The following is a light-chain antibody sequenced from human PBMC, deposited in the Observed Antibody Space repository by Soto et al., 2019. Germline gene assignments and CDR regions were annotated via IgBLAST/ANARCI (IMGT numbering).Light chain of an antibody. CDR1: SSDVGGYNY. CDR3: SSYTSSSTYV. J-gene: IGLJ1*01. V-gene: IGLV2-14*01. CDR2: DIS. Sequence: QSALTQPASVSGTPGQSITISCTGTSSDVGGYNYVSWYQQHPGKAPKLMIYDISNRPSGVSNRFSGSKSVNTASLTISGLQAEDEAYYYCSSYTSSSTYVFGTGTKLTVV.